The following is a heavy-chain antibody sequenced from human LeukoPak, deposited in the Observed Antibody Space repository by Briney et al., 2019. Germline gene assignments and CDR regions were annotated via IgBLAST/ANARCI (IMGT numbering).Heavy chain of an antibody. CDR2: INSDGSSR. Sequence: GGSLRLSCAASGFTFRNYWMHWVRQAPGKGLVWVSRINSDGSSRNYADSVKGRFTISRDNAKNTLYLQMNSLRAEDMAVYYCAKVMGAAGADAFDIWGQGTMVTVSS. CDR1: GFTFRNYW. D-gene: IGHD6-13*01. V-gene: IGHV3-74*01. CDR3: AKVMGAAGADAFDI. J-gene: IGHJ3*02.